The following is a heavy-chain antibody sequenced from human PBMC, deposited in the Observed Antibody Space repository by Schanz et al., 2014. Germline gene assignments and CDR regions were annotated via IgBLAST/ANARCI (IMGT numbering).Heavy chain of an antibody. CDR2: IVGGGGRT. D-gene: IGHD6-19*01. Sequence: EVQLLESGGGFVQPGGSLRLSCVASGVTFSSYAMSWVRQAPGKGLEWVSSIVGGGGRTYYADSVKGRFTISRDNSNNTLYLQMKSLRAEDTTVYYCAKDVRPVANTVHFYEMDVWGQGTTXTVSS. CDR3: AKDVRPVANTVHFYEMDV. J-gene: IGHJ6*02. V-gene: IGHV3-23*01. CDR1: GVTFSSYA.